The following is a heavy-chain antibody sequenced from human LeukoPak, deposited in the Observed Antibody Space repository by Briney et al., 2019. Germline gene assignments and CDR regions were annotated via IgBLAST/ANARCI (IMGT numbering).Heavy chain of an antibody. CDR3: AINWNLDY. CDR1: GFSFSIYA. J-gene: IGHJ4*02. D-gene: IGHD1-20*01. Sequence: GGSLRLSCAASGFSFSIYAMSWVRQAPGKGLEWVSSISHSGADTYYADSVKGRFTISRDNSKNTLYLQMSSLRAEDTAVYYCAINWNLDYWGQGTLVTVSS. CDR2: ISHSGADT. V-gene: IGHV3-23*01.